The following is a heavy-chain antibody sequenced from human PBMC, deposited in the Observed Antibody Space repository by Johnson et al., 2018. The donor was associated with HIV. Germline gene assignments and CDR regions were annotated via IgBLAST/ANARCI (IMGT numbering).Heavy chain of an antibody. CDR3: ASGVTARAPLRI. CDR1: GFTVSSNY. CDR2: IYSGGTT. V-gene: IGHV3-66*02. Sequence: VQLVESGGGLVQPGGSLRLSCAASGFTVSSNYMSWVRQAPGKGLEWVSVIYSGGTTYYADSVKGRFTISRDNSRNTVFLQMIILRPKDTAMYYCASGVTARAPLRIWGQGTMVTVSS. D-gene: IGHD6-6*01. J-gene: IGHJ3*02.